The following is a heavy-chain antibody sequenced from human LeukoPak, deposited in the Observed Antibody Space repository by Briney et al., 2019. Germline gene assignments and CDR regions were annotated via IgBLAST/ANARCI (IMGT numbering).Heavy chain of an antibody. Sequence: SETLSLTCAVYGGSFSGYYWSWIRQPPGKGLGWIGEINHSGSTNYNPSLKSRVTISVDTSKNQFSLKLSSVTAADTAVYYCARGGMWCSTSCYAYYYYMDVWGKGTTVTVSS. CDR3: ARGGMWCSTSCYAYYYYMDV. D-gene: IGHD2-2*01. J-gene: IGHJ6*03. CDR1: GGSFSGYY. V-gene: IGHV4-34*01. CDR2: INHSGST.